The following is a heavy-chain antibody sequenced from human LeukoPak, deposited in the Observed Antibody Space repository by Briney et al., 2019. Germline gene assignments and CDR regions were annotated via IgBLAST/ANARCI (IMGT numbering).Heavy chain of an antibody. Sequence: PGRSLRLSCVASGFIFTSYGMHWVRHAPGKWLEWVAFMSYNGINTYYALSVKGRLTISRHNAKNSLYLQMNSLRAEDTAVYSSVRAGLWFGELGGRVCDYWGQGNLVTVSS. CDR2: MSYNGINT. CDR3: VRAGLWFGELGGRVCDY. D-gene: IGHD3-10*01. J-gene: IGHJ4*02. V-gene: IGHV3-30*03. CDR1: GFIFTSYG.